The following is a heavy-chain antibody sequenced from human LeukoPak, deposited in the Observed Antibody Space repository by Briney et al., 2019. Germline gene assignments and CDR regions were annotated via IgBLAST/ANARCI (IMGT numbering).Heavy chain of an antibody. Sequence: ASVKVSCKASGYTFTCYYMHWVRQAPGQRLEWMGWINPSSGGTNYAQKFQGRVTMTRDTSISTAYMELSRLRSDDTAVYYWARLTYYDFWSGYNYAFDIWGQGTMVTVSS. D-gene: IGHD3-3*01. CDR2: INPSSGGT. CDR1: GYTFTCYY. V-gene: IGHV1-2*02. CDR3: ARLTYYDFWSGYNYAFDI. J-gene: IGHJ3*02.